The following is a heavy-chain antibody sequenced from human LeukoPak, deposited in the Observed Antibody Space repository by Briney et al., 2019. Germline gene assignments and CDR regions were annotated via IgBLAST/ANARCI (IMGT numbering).Heavy chain of an antibody. V-gene: IGHV4-30-4*08. D-gene: IGHD3-22*01. CDR2: ICCSGST. CDR1: GGSITSGDYY. CDR3: ARGPAGPYYYDSSGYGLPDY. Sequence: SETLSLTCTVSGGSITSGDYYWSWIRQPPGKGLEWIGYICCSGSTYYNPSLKSRVTISVDTSKNQFSLKLSSVTAADTAVYYCARGPAGPYYYDSSGYGLPDYWGQGTRVTLSS. J-gene: IGHJ4*02.